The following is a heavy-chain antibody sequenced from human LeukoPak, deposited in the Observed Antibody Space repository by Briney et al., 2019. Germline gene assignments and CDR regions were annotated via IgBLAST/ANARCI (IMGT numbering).Heavy chain of an antibody. Sequence: PGGSLRLSCAASGFTFSRHWMSWVRQAPGKGLEWVANIKQDGSEKYYVDSVKGRFTISRDNAKNSLYLQMNSLRAEDRAVYYCARAGMVRGVIAVYYFDYWGQGTLVTVSS. D-gene: IGHD3-10*01. CDR2: IKQDGSEK. J-gene: IGHJ4*02. CDR3: ARAGMVRGVIAVYYFDY. CDR1: GFTFSRHW. V-gene: IGHV3-7*01.